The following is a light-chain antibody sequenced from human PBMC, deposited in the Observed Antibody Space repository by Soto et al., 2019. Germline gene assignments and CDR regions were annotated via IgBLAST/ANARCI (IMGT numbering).Light chain of an antibody. Sequence: QSALTQPASVSGSPGQSITISCTGTSSDVGGYNYVSWYQQHPGEAPKLMIYDVYNQPSGVSYRFSGSKSGNTASLTISGLQAEDEADYYCSSYTSDTTRDVVFGGGTKLTVL. J-gene: IGLJ2*01. CDR3: SSYTSDTTRDVV. V-gene: IGLV2-14*01. CDR2: DVY. CDR1: SSDVGGYNY.